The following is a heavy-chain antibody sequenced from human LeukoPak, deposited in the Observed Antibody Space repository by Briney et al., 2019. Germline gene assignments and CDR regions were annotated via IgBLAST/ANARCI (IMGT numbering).Heavy chain of an antibody. V-gene: IGHV5-51*01. CDR3: ASAYCSGGSCYSGRAFDI. CDR2: IYPGDSDT. CDR1: GYSFTSYW. D-gene: IGHD2-15*01. J-gene: IGHJ3*02. Sequence: GESLKISCEGSGYSFTSYWIGWVRQMPGKGLEWMGIIYPGDSDTRYSPSFQGQVTISADKSISTAYLQWSSLKASDTAMYYCASAYCSGGSCYSGRAFDIWGQGTMVTVSS.